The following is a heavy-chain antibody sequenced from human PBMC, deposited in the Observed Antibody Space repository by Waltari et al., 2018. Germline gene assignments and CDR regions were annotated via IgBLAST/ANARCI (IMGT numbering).Heavy chain of an antibody. D-gene: IGHD5-12*01. CDR3: ARDRGLRGGYDS. CDR2: ISHSGGS. Sequence: QVQLQESGPGLVKPSGTLSLTCAVSGGSVSSGSWWSWVRQSPGKGLEWIAEISHSGGSNYNPSLKSRVTISVDESKNQFSLKLTSITAADTAAYYCARDRGLRGGYDSWGQGMLVTVSS. CDR1: GGSVSSGSW. J-gene: IGHJ5*02. V-gene: IGHV4-4*02.